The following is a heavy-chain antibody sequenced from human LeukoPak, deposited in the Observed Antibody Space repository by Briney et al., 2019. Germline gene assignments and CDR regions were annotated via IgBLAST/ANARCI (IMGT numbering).Heavy chain of an antibody. J-gene: IGHJ5*02. CDR1: GFTFSNYN. CDR3: VRIPNSANFPIWFDP. CDR2: ISGKSNNI. Sequence: GGSLRLSCAASGFTFSNYNMNWVRRAPGKGLEWVSSISGKSNNIYYADSVKGRFTISRDNTKNSLYLQMNSLRAEDTAMYYCVRIPNSANFPIWFDPWGQGTLVTVSS. V-gene: IGHV3-21*01. D-gene: IGHD4/OR15-4a*01.